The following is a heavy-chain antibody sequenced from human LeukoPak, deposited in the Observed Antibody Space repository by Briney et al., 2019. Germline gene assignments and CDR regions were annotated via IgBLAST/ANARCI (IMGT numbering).Heavy chain of an antibody. J-gene: IGHJ4*02. D-gene: IGHD2-2*01. V-gene: IGHV3-48*04. CDR2: ISSSSSSTI. CDR3: ARVPYCSSTSCYDY. CDR1: GFTFSSYS. Sequence: GGSLRLSCAASGFTFSSYSMNWVRQAPGKGLEWVSSISSSSSSTIYYADSVKGRFTISRDNAKNSLYLQMNSLRAEDTAVYYCARVPYCSSTSCYDYWGQGTLVTVSS.